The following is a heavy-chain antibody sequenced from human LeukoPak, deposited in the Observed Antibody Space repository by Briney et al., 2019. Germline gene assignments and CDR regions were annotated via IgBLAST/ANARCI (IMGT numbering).Heavy chain of an antibody. Sequence: ASVKVSCKASGYTFTGYYMHWVRQAPGQGLEWMGWINPNSGGTNYAQKFQGRVTMTRDTSISTAYMELSRLRSDDTAVYYCASSMGGRPVMYYYDSSGYYPNDAFDIWGQGTMVTVSS. V-gene: IGHV1-2*02. CDR2: INPNSGGT. J-gene: IGHJ3*02. D-gene: IGHD3-22*01. CDR1: GYTFTGYY. CDR3: ASSMGGRPVMYYYDSSGYYPNDAFDI.